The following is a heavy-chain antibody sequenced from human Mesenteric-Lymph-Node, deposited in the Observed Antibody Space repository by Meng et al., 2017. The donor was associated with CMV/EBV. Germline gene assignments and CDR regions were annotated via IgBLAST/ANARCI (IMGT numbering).Heavy chain of an antibody. CDR1: GGSISSYY. D-gene: IGHD2-2*02. J-gene: IGHJ4*02. V-gene: IGHV4-59*08. CDR3: ARHPGEDCSSTSCYTYDY. CDR2: ISYSGST. Sequence: SETLSLTCTVSGGSISSYYWSWIRQPPGKGLEWIGYISYSGSTNYNPSLKSRVTISVDTSKNQFSLKLSSVTAADTAVYYCARHPGEDCSSTSCYTYDYWGQGTLVTVSS.